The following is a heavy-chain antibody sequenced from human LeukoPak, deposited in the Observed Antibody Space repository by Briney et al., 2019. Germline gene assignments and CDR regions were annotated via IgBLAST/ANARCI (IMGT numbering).Heavy chain of an antibody. D-gene: IGHD2-2*01. CDR3: ARTVPAPRYYYYGMDV. CDR2: INHSGST. J-gene: IGHJ6*02. CDR1: GGSFSGYY. V-gene: IGHV4-34*01. Sequence: SETLSLTCAVYGGSFSGYYWSWIRQPPGKGLEWIGEINHSGSTNYNPSLKSRVTISVDTSKNQFSLKLSSVTAADTAVYYCARTVPAPRYYYYGMDVWGQGTTVTVYS.